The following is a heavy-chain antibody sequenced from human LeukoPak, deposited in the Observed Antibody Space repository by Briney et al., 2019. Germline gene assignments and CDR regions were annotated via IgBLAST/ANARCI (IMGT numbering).Heavy chain of an antibody. J-gene: IGHJ6*02. CDR3: ARDGSGWPYYYGMDV. V-gene: IGHV3-48*03. Sequence: GGSLRLSCAASGSTFSSYEMNWVRQAPGKGLEWVSYISSSGSTIYYADSVKGRFTISRDNAKNSLYLQMNSLRAEDTAVYYCARDGSGWPYYYGMDVWGQGTTVTVSS. D-gene: IGHD6-19*01. CDR2: ISSSGSTI. CDR1: GSTFSSYE.